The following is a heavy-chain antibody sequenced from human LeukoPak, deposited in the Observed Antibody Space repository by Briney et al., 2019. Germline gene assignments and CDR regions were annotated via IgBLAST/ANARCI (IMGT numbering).Heavy chain of an antibody. V-gene: IGHV4-30-4*01. CDR1: GGSISSGDYY. CDR3: ARVIGDYSYYFDY. J-gene: IGHJ4*02. CDR2: IYYSGST. Sequence: SETLSLTCTVSGGSISSGDYYWSWIRQPPGKGLEWIGYIYYSGSTYYNPSLQSRVTISVDTSKNQFSLKLSSVTAADTAVYYCARVIGDYSYYFDYWGQGTVVTVSS. D-gene: IGHD4-17*01.